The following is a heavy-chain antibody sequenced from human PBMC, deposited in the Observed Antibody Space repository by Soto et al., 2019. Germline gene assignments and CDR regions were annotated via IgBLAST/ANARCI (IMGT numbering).Heavy chain of an antibody. D-gene: IGHD2-15*01. J-gene: IGHJ4*02. Sequence: QVQLQQWGAGLLKPSETLSLTCAVYGGSFSGYYWSWIRQPPGKGLEWIGEINHSGRTNYNPSLKSRVTISVDTSKNQFSLKLSAVTAADTAVYYCARGRGAYIVVVVAVNFDYWGQGTLVTVSS. CDR1: GGSFSGYY. V-gene: IGHV4-34*01. CDR3: ARGRGAYIVVVVAVNFDY. CDR2: INHSGRT.